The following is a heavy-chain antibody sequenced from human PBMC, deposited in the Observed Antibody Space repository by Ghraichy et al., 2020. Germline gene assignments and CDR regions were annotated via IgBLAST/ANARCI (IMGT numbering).Heavy chain of an antibody. CDR1: GGSISSSNW. Sequence: SETLSLTCAVSGGSISSSNWWSWVRQPPGKGLEWIGEIYHSGSTNYNPSLKSRVTISVDKSKNQFSLKLSSVTAADTAVYYCASRYSSSSGGFDYWGQGTLVTVSS. D-gene: IGHD6-6*01. CDR2: IYHSGST. CDR3: ASRYSSSSGGFDY. J-gene: IGHJ4*02. V-gene: IGHV4-4*02.